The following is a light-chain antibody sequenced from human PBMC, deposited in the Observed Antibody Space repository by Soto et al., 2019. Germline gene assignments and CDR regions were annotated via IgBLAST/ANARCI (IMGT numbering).Light chain of an antibody. CDR1: QSVSSN. V-gene: IGKV3-15*01. J-gene: IGKJ1*01. CDR3: QQYNNWPPRT. CDR2: GAS. Sequence: EIVMTQSPATLSVSPGERATLSCRASQSVSSNLAWYQQKPGQAPRLLIYGASTRATGIPARFSGSGSGTEFTLTISSLQSEDFAVYYCQQYNNWPPRTLGHGTNVDIK.